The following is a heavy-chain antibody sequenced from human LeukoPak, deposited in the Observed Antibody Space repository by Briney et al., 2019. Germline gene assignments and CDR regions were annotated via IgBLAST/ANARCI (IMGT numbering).Heavy chain of an antibody. J-gene: IGHJ5*02. CDR1: GGSISSSSYY. V-gene: IGHV4-39*01. D-gene: IGHD4-23*01. Sequence: PSETLSLTCTVSGGSISSSSYYWGWIRQPPGKGLEWIGSIYYSGSTYYNPSLKSRVTISVDTSKNQFSLKLSSVTAADTAVYYCARQTFGGNQMSNWFDPWGQGTLVTVSS. CDR2: IYYSGST. CDR3: ARQTFGGNQMSNWFDP.